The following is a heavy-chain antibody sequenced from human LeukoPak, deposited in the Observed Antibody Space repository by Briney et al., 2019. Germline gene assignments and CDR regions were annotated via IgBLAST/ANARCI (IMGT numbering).Heavy chain of an antibody. CDR2: MKPNDGNR. CDR1: GYTFTSFD. V-gene: IGHV1-8*01. J-gene: IGHJ5*01. D-gene: IGHD6-19*01. CDR3: ARGDSVAGTSNYFDS. Sequence: ASVKVSCKTSGYTFTSFDINWVRQATGQGLEWMGWMKPNDGNRGFAQKFQGRLTMTSDTSLVTAYMELTSLTSDDTAVYYCARGDSVAGTSNYFDSWGQGTLVTVSS.